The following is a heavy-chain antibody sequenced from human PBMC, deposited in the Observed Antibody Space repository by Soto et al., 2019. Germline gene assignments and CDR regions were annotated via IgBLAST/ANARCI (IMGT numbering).Heavy chain of an antibody. Sequence: VGSLRLSCVASGFNFGAYNMNCFLQAPGGGLEGVAGMSSRAGATYYAHSLQGRFSISIDNSENSLYLEMSCLTDDDTAVYYCAIMLLSTPQVWGQGSPVTVSS. CDR1: GFNFGAYN. CDR2: MSSRAGAT. D-gene: IGHD2-21*01. J-gene: IGHJ4*02. V-gene: IGHV3-48*02. CDR3: AIMLLSTPQV.